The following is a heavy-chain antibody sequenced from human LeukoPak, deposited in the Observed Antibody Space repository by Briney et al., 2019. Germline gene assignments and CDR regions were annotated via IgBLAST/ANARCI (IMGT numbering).Heavy chain of an antibody. CDR3: AKDQGSGWYYFDY. D-gene: IGHD6-19*01. CDR1: GFTFSSNA. J-gene: IGHJ4*02. V-gene: IGHV3-23*01. CDR2: ISGSGGST. Sequence: GGSLRLSCAASGFTFSSNAMSWVRQAPGKGLEWVSAISGSGGSTYYADSGKGRFTISRDNSTNTMYLQMNSLRAEDTAVYYCAKDQGSGWYYFDYWGQGTLVTVSS.